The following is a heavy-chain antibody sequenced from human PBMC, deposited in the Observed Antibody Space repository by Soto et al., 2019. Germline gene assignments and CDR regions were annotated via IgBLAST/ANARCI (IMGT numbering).Heavy chain of an antibody. CDR2: ISASGSHT. CDR3: AARSRWNHPPDY. CDR1: GFTFSNYA. D-gene: IGHD1-1*01. Sequence: PGGSLRLSCVVSGFTFSNYAMSWVRQAPGKGLEWVSGISASGSHTYHEDSVKGRFTLSRDNSNNMLYLQMNSLRAEDTAVYYCAARSRWNHPPDYWGHGTLVTVSS. J-gene: IGHJ4*01. V-gene: IGHV3-23*01.